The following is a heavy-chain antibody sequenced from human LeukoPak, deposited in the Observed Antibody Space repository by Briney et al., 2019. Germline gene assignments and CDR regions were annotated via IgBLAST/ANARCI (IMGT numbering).Heavy chain of an antibody. CDR3: AKCYGSGSYLFDI. D-gene: IGHD3-10*01. V-gene: IGHV3-23*01. CDR1: GFTFSSYA. J-gene: IGHJ3*02. CDR2: ISGSGGST. Sequence: PGGSLRLSCAASGFTFSSYAMSWVRQAPGKGLEWVSAISGSGGSTYYADSVKGRFTISGDNSKNTLYLQMNSLRAEDTAVYYCAKCYGSGSYLFDIWGQGTMVTVSS.